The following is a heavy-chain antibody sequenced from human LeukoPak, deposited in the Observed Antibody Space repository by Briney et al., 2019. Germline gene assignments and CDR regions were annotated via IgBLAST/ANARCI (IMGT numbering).Heavy chain of an antibody. D-gene: IGHD3-3*01. Sequence: GGSLRLSCAASGFTFSSYEMTWFRQAPGKGLEWVSYISSSGSTIYYADSVKGRFTISRDNAKNSLYLQMNSLRAEDTAVYYCAKDLWDFWSGFDYWGQGTLVTVSS. CDR2: ISSSGSTI. V-gene: IGHV3-48*03. J-gene: IGHJ4*02. CDR3: AKDLWDFWSGFDY. CDR1: GFTFSSYE.